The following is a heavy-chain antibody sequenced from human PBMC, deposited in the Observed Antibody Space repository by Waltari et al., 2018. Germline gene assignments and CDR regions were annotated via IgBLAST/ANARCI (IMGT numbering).Heavy chain of an antibody. CDR3: ARGGPGIAAAGVDY. V-gene: IGHV4-34*01. CDR1: GGSFRGYY. J-gene: IGHJ4*02. CDR2: INHSGST. Sequence: QVQLQQWGAGLLKPSETLSLTCAVYGGSFRGYYWSWIRQPPGKGLEWIGEINHSGSTNYNPSLKSRVTISVDTSKNQFSLKLSSVTAADTAVYYCARGGPGIAAAGVDYWGQGTLVTVSS. D-gene: IGHD6-13*01.